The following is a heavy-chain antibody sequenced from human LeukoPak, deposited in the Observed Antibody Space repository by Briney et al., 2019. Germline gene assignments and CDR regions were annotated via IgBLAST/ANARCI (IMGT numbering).Heavy chain of an antibody. CDR1: GFTFSSYE. CDR2: ISSSGSTI. D-gene: IGHD3-3*01. Sequence: GGSLRLSCAASGFTFSSYEMNWVRLAPGKGLEWVSYISSSGSTIYYADSVKGRFTISRDNAKNSLYLQMNSLRAEDTAVYYCASGYYTGWFDPWGQGTLVTVSS. J-gene: IGHJ5*02. CDR3: ASGYYTGWFDP. V-gene: IGHV3-48*03.